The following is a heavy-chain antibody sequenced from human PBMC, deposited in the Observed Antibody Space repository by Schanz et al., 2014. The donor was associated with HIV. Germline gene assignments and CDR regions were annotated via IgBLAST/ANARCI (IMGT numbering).Heavy chain of an antibody. Sequence: QVQLVQSGAEVKKPGASVKVSCKASGYTFTNYDIVWVRQAPGQGLEWMAWINTYYSTSHYAQRLQGRVTVTRDTSTSTVYMQLSSLRSEDTAVYYCARSETIAARPVWYFDLWGRGTLVTVSS. J-gene: IGHJ2*01. CDR3: ARSETIAARPVWYFDL. CDR2: INTYYSTS. D-gene: IGHD6-6*01. V-gene: IGHV1-18*01. CDR1: GYTFTNYD.